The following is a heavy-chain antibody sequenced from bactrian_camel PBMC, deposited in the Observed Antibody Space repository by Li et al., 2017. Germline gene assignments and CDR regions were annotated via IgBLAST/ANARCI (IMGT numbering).Heavy chain of an antibody. CDR1: GYTGKMC. CDR3: AAEGTDPMRRVYGALFCRFGY. J-gene: IGHJ6*01. CDR2: IDTSGRT. Sequence: VQLVESGGGSVQAGGSLRLSCEWSGYTGKMCMGWYRQAPEKERETVARIDTSGRTKYVDSVKGRFTISLNDAKNTLYLQMNRLKPEDTAMYYCAAEGTDPMRRVYGALFCRFGYYGQGTQVTVS. V-gene: IGHV3S53*01. D-gene: IGHD6*01.